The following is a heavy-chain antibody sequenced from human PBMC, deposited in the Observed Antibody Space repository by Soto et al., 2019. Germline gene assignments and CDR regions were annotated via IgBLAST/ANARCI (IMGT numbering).Heavy chain of an antibody. J-gene: IGHJ4*02. CDR3: AKENTFADY. CDR1: GFTLSSHG. V-gene: IGHV3-30*18. CDR2: LSHDGSNK. D-gene: IGHD2-2*02. Sequence: QVQLVESWGGVVQPGRSLRLSCAASGFTLSSHGMHWFRQAPGKGLEWVAVLSHDGSNKFYAVSVDGLFTISRDDSKNTLYLQMNSLRAEDTAMYYCAKENTFADYWVQGTLVTVSP.